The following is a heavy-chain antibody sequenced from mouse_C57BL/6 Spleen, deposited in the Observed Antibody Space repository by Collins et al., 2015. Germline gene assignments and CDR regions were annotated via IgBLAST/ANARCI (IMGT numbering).Heavy chain of an antibody. Sequence: EVQLQQSGAELVKPGASVKLSCTASGFNIKDYYLYWVKQRTEQGLEWIGRIDPENGKTKYAPKFQSKATITADTSSNTAYLQLSSLTSEDTAVYYCALYDYDDYFDHWGQGTTLTVSS. CDR3: ALYDYDDYFDH. D-gene: IGHD2-4*01. CDR1: GFNIKDYY. CDR2: IDPENGKT. J-gene: IGHJ2*01. V-gene: IGHV14-2*01.